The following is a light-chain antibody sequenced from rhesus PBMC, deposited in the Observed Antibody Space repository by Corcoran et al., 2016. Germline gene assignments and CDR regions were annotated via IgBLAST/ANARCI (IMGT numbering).Light chain of an antibody. CDR2: DAS. CDR3: LQHNSSPLT. J-gene: IGKJ4*01. Sequence: DIQMTQSPSSLSASVGDTVTITCRASQGSSRYLNWFQQKPGKAPKLLIYDASSLESGVPSRFSGCGSGTDFTLTFRSLQPEDFAAYYCLQHNSSPLTFGGGTKVEIK. V-gene: IGKV1-28*03. CDR1: QGSSRY.